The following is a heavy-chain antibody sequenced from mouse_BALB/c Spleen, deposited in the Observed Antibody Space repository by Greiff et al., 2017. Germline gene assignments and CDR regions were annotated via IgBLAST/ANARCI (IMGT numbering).Heavy chain of an antibody. CDR2: ISYSGST. Sequence: EVKLMESGPSLVKPSQTLSLTCSVTGDSITSGYWNWIRKFPGNKLEYMGYISYSGSTYYNPSLKSRISITRDTSKNQYYLQLNSVTTEDTATYYCARSLYDGSSGFAYWGQGTLVTVSA. CDR1: GDSITSGY. J-gene: IGHJ3*01. D-gene: IGHD2-3*01. CDR3: ARSLYDGSSGFAY. V-gene: IGHV3-8*02.